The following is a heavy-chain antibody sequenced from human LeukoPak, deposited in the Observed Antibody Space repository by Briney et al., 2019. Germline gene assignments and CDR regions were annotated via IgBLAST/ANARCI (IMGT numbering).Heavy chain of an antibody. CDR2: ISAYSGNT. D-gene: IGHD3-10*01. J-gene: IGHJ6*02. CDR3: ARGGITMVRGVIGYYYGMDV. Sequence: ASVKVSCKASGYTFTSYGISWVRQAPGQGLEWMGLISAYSGNTNYAQKLQGRVTMTTDTSTSTAYMELRSLRSDDTAVYYCARGGITMVRGVIGYYYGMDVWGQGTTVTVSS. V-gene: IGHV1-18*01. CDR1: GYTFTSYG.